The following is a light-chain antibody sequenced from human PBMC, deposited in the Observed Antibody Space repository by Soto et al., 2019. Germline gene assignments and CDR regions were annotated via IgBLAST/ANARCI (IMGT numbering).Light chain of an antibody. CDR2: DVS. CDR3: SSYATSILEV. J-gene: IGLJ1*01. V-gene: IGLV2-14*03. Sequence: QSVLTQPASVSGSPGQSITISCTGTSSDVGGYNFVSWYQQHPGKAPKLMIYDVSNRPSGVSDRFSGSKSGNTASLTILGLQAEDEADYYCSSYATSILEVFGTGTKVTVL. CDR1: SSDVGGYNF.